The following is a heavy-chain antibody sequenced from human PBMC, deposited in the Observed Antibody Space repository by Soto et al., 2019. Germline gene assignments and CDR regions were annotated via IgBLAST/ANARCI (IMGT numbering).Heavy chain of an antibody. CDR2: INPSRATT. Sequence: QVQLVQSGAEVKKPGASMKVSCKSFGDTLSSQYIHWVRQAPGQGLEWVGLINPSRATTTITQKFQSRGTLSSDTSKRTSDMELSSLRSDDTAIYFCVVGADLEGRYNWFDPWGQGTLVTVSS. CDR1: GDTLSSQY. CDR3: VVGADLEGRYNWFDP. D-gene: IGHD3-3*01. J-gene: IGHJ5*02. V-gene: IGHV1-46*01.